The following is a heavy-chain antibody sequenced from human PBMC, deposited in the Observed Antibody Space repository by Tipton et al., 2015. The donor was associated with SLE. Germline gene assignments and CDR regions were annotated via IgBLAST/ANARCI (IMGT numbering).Heavy chain of an antibody. V-gene: IGHV3-11*06. CDR3: ARDYYDTTGYFYYMDV. CDR1: GFTFSDYY. D-gene: IGHD3-22*01. Sequence: SLRLSCAASGFTFSDYYMSWIRQAPGKGLEWVSYISSSSSYTNYADSVKGRFTISRDNAKNSLYLQMNSLRAEDTAVYYCARDYYDTTGYFYYMDVWGKGTTVTVSS. J-gene: IGHJ6*03. CDR2: ISSSSSYT.